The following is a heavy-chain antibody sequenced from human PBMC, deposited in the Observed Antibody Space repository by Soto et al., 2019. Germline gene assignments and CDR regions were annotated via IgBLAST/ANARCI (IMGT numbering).Heavy chain of an antibody. Sequence: QVQLVQSGAEVKKPGSSVKVSCKASGGTFSSYAISWERQAPGQGLEWMGGIIPIFGTANYAQKFQGRVTITADESTSTAYMELSSLRSEDTAVYYCARATYYDFWSGSGWFDPWGQGTLVTVSS. J-gene: IGHJ5*02. CDR3: ARATYYDFWSGSGWFDP. D-gene: IGHD3-3*01. V-gene: IGHV1-69*01. CDR2: IIPIFGTA. CDR1: GGTFSSYA.